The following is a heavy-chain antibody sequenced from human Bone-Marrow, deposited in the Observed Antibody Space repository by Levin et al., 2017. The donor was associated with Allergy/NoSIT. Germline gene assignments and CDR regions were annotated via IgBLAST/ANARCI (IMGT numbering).Heavy chain of an antibody. CDR1: GFTFNTYS. Sequence: GGSLRLSCAVSGFTFNTYSMHWVRQAPGKGLEWISYISDRSSSIYYADSVRGRFTISRDDAKNSLYLQMTSLRAEDTAVYYCARGGTWYSLSDYWGQGILVTVSS. D-gene: IGHD6-13*01. J-gene: IGHJ4*02. V-gene: IGHV3-48*01. CDR2: ISDRSSSI. CDR3: ARGGTWYSLSDY.